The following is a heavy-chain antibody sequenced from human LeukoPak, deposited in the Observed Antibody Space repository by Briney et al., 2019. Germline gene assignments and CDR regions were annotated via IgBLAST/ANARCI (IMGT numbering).Heavy chain of an antibody. D-gene: IGHD6-13*01. J-gene: IGHJ5*02. V-gene: IGHV1-8*01. CDR3: ARGIRIAAAGRDSYNWFDP. Sequence: ASVTVSCKASGYTFTSYDINWVRQAPGQGLEWMGWMNPNSGNTGYAQKFQGRVTMTRNTSISTAYMELSSLRSEDTAVYYCARGIRIAAAGRDSYNWFDPWGQGTLVTVSS. CDR2: MNPNSGNT. CDR1: GYTFTSYD.